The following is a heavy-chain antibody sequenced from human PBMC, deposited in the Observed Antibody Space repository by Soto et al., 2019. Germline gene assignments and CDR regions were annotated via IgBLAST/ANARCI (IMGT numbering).Heavy chain of an antibody. CDR2: INPNSGGT. J-gene: IGHJ5*02. V-gene: IGHV1-2*02. CDR1: GYTFTGYY. Sequence: ASVKFSCKASGYTFTGYYMHWVQQAHGQGLEWMGWINPNSGGTNYARKFQGRVTMTRDMSISTAYMELSRLRSDDTAVYYCARDWDPYYYDSSGYTRFDLWGQRTLVIVS. D-gene: IGHD3-22*01. CDR3: ARDWDPYYYDSSGYTRFDL.